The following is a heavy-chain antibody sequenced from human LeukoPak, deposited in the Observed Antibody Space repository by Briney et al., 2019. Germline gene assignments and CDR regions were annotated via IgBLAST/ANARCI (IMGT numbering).Heavy chain of an antibody. Sequence: GGSLRLSCAASGFTFSSYGMHWVRQAPGKGLEWVAFIRYDGSNKYYADSVKGRFTISRDNSKNTLYLQMNSLRAEDTAVYYCAKRDTSGWPPVGLGYWGQGTLVTVSS. CDR3: AKRDTSGWPPVGLGY. J-gene: IGHJ4*02. V-gene: IGHV3-30*02. CDR2: IRYDGSNK. CDR1: GFTFSSYG. D-gene: IGHD6-19*01.